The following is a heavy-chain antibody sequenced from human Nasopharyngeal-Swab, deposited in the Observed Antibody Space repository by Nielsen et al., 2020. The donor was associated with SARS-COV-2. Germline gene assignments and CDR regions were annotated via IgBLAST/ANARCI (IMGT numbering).Heavy chain of an antibody. V-gene: IGHV3-30*18. J-gene: IGHJ4*02. CDR3: AKDSVYY. CDR2: ISYDGGNK. Sequence: VRQMPGKGLEWVAVISYDGGNKYYADSVKGRFTISRDNSKNTLYLQMNSLRAEDTAVYYCAKDSVYYWGQGTLVTVSS.